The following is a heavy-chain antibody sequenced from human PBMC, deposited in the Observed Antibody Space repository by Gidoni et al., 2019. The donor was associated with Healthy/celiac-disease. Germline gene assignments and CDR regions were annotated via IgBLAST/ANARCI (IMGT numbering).Heavy chain of an antibody. Sequence: QVQLVQSGAEVKKPGASVKVSCKASGYTFTSYYMHWVRQAPGQGLEWMGIINPSGGSTSYAQKFQGRVTMTRDTSTSTVYMELSSLRSEDTAVYYCARVSEPLELRVIFDYWGQGTLVTVSS. CDR2: INPSGGST. V-gene: IGHV1-46*01. CDR3: ARVSEPLELRVIFDY. CDR1: GYTFTSYY. J-gene: IGHJ4*02. D-gene: IGHD1-7*01.